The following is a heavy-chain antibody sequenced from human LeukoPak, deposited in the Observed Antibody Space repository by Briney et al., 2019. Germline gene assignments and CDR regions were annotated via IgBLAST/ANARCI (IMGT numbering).Heavy chain of an antibody. CDR1: GGSISSYF. D-gene: IGHD3-3*01. CDR2: IYYSGST. CDR3: ARERDFWSGYYIDY. Sequence: PSEXXSLTCSVSGGSISSYFWSWIRQPPGKGLEGIGYIYYSGSTNYNPSLKSRVTISVDTSKNQFSLRLSSVTAADTAVYYCARERDFWSGYYIDYWGQGTLVTVSS. V-gene: IGHV4-59*01. J-gene: IGHJ4*02.